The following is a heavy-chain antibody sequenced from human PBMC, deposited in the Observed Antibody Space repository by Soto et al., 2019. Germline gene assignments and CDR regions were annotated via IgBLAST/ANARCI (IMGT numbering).Heavy chain of an antibody. CDR1: GFTFSSYA. V-gene: IGHV3-23*01. D-gene: IGHD6-6*01. CDR3: AKDTYGSIAARPLNFDY. Sequence: GGSLRLSCAASGFTFSSYAMSWVRQAPGKGLEWVSAISGSGGSTYYADSVKGRFTISRDNSKNTLYLQMNSLRAEDTAVYYCAKDTYGSIAARPLNFDYWGQGTLVTVSS. CDR2: ISGSGGST. J-gene: IGHJ4*02.